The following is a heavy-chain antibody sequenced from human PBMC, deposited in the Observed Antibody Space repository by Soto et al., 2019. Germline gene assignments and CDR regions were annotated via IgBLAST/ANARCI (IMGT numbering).Heavy chain of an antibody. Sequence: QITLKESGPTLVKPTQTLTLTCTFSGFSLSTSGVGVGWIRQPPGKALEWLALIYWNDDKRYSPSLKSRLTITKDTSKNQVVLTMTNMDPVDTATYYCAHRHSEGLYYGSGSYYTPSNWFDPWGQGTLVTVSS. J-gene: IGHJ5*02. CDR2: IYWNDDK. CDR3: AHRHSEGLYYGSGSYYTPSNWFDP. V-gene: IGHV2-5*01. D-gene: IGHD3-10*01. CDR1: GFSLSTSGVG.